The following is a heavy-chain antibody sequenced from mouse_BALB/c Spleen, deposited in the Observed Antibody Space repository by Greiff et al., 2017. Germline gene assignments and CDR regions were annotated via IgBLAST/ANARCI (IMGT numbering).Heavy chain of an antibody. CDR3: ARSGGSSYGDAMDY. Sequence: QVQLQQSGAELVRPGVSVKISCKGSGYTFTDYAMHWVKQSHAKSLEWIGVISTYYGDASYNQKFKGKATMTVDKSSSTAYMELARLTSEDSAIYYCARSGGSSYGDAMDYWGQGTSVTVSS. V-gene: IGHV1S137*01. CDR2: ISTYYGDA. D-gene: IGHD1-1*01. CDR1: GYTFTDYA. J-gene: IGHJ4*01.